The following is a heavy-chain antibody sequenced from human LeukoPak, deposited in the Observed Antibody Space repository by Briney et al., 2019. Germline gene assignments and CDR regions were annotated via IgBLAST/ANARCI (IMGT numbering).Heavy chain of an antibody. D-gene: IGHD6-13*01. CDR1: GGSISSYY. J-gene: IGHJ6*02. CDR3: ARVLQQQLSRYYYYYGMDV. Sequence: SETLSLTCTVSGGSISSYYWSWIRQPAGKGLEWIGRIYTSGSTNYNPSLKSRVTISVDTSKNQFSLKLSSVTAADTAVYYCARVLQQQLSRYYYYYGMDVWGQGTTVTVSS. V-gene: IGHV4-4*07. CDR2: IYTSGST.